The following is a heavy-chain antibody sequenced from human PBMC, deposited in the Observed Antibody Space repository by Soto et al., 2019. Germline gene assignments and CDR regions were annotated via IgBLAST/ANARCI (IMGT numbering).Heavy chain of an antibody. D-gene: IGHD6-13*01. CDR2: ISSSGSTI. Sequence: QVQLVESGGGLVKPGGSLRLSCAASGFTFSDYYMSWIRQAPGKGLEWVSYISSSGSTIYYADSVKGRFTISRDNAKNSLYLQMNSLRAEDTAVYYCARGAYSSSWYKTYYYYGMDVWAQGTTVTVSS. CDR1: GFTFSDYY. CDR3: ARGAYSSSWYKTYYYYGMDV. J-gene: IGHJ6*02. V-gene: IGHV3-11*01.